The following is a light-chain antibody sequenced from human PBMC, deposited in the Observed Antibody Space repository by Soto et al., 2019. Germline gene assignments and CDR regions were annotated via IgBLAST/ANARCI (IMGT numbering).Light chain of an antibody. V-gene: IGKV3-15*01. Sequence: EVVMTQSPATLSASPGERATLSCWASETVATNLAWYQQKPGQAPRLLISGASTRAAGISDRFRGSGSGTEFTLTISSRRSEDSGIYYFHQYLEWPPMTFGQGTKVEIK. CDR3: HQYLEWPPMT. J-gene: IGKJ1*01. CDR1: ETVATN. CDR2: GAS.